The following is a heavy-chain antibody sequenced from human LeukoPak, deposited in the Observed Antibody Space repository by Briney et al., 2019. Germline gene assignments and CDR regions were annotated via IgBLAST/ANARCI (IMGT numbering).Heavy chain of an antibody. CDR3: ARVYSSGWSY. Sequence: RGSLRLSCAASGFIFSAYEMNWVRQAPGKGLEWVSYISSSGSTIYYADSVKGRFTISRDNDKKSLYLQMNSLRAEDTAVYYCARVYSSGWSYWGQGTLVTVSS. V-gene: IGHV3-48*03. CDR2: ISSSGSTI. J-gene: IGHJ4*02. CDR1: GFIFSAYE. D-gene: IGHD6-19*01.